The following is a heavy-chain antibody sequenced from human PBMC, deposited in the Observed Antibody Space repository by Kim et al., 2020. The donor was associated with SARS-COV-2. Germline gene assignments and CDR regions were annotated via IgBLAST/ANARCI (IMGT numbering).Heavy chain of an antibody. J-gene: IGHJ4*02. V-gene: IGHV4-34*01. CDR2: INHSGST. CDR1: GGSFSGYY. D-gene: IGHD3-10*01. Sequence: SETLSLTCAVYGGSFSGYYWSWIRQPPGKGLEWIGEINHSGSTNYNPSLKSRVTISVDTSKNQFSLKLSSVTAADTAVYYCARGRGLWFGTHRADYFDYWGQGTLVTVSS. CDR3: ARGRGLWFGTHRADYFDY.